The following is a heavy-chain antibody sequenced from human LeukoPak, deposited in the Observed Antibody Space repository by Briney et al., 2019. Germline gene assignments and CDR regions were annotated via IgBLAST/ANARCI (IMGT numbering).Heavy chain of an antibody. D-gene: IGHD3-10*01. CDR3: ARDGTQLITMVRGVPYYFDY. CDR1: GGTFSSYA. CDR2: IIPIFGTA. J-gene: IGHJ4*02. V-gene: IGHV1-69*01. Sequence: GSSVKVSCKASGGTFSSYAISWVRQAPGQGREWMGGIIPIFGTANYAQKFQGRVTITADESTSTAYMELSSLRSEDTAVYYCARDGTQLITMVRGVPYYFDYWGQGTLVTVSS.